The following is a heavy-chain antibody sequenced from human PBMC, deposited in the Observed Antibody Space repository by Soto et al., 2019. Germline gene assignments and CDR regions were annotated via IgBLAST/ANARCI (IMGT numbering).Heavy chain of an antibody. CDR2: ISGSGGST. CDR1: GFTFSSYA. CDR3: AKEASPPYCTNGVCQDD. J-gene: IGHJ4*02. V-gene: IGHV3-23*01. D-gene: IGHD2-8*01. Sequence: GGSLRLSCAASGFTFSSYAMSWVRQAPGKGLEWVSAISGSGGSTYYADSVKGRFTISRDNSKNTLYLQMNSLRAEDTAVYYCAKEASPPYCTNGVCQDDWGQGTLVNVSS.